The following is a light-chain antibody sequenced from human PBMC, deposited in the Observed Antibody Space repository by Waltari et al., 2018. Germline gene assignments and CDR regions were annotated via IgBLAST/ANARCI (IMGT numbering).Light chain of an antibody. Sequence: QSALPQPPSASGSPGQSVTISCTGTSGAVGGYPSLSWYQQHPARAPKLLIYEVNKRPSGVPGRFSGSKSGNTASLTVSGPQAEDEAEYYCSSYSDSNNLVFGGGTKLTVL. J-gene: IGLJ2*01. CDR2: EVN. CDR1: SGAVGGYPS. CDR3: SSYSDSNNLV. V-gene: IGLV2-8*01.